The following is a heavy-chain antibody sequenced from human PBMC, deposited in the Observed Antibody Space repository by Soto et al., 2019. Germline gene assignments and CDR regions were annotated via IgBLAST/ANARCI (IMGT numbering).Heavy chain of an antibody. D-gene: IGHD3-10*01. Sequence: SVKVSCKASGGTFSSYAISWVRQAPGQGLEWMGGIIPIFGTANYAQKFQGRVTITADESTSTAYMELSSLKSEDTAVYYCARVIMVRGVTYFDYWGQGTLVTVSS. CDR3: ARVIMVRGVTYFDY. CDR2: IIPIFGTA. V-gene: IGHV1-69*13. CDR1: GGTFSSYA. J-gene: IGHJ4*02.